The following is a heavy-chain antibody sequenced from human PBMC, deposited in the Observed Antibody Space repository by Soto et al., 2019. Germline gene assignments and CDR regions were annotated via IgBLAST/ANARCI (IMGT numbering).Heavy chain of an antibody. CDR2: INWNGGRV. CDR1: GLSFFDFH. Sequence: EVQLVESGGGLVQPGRSLRLSCAVSGLSFFDFHMLWVRLVPGEGLEWVSGINWNGGRVDYADSVKGRFTVSRDNAKNSLYLQMTRLRGEDTAFYYCVKDRSGTYATSGTYNYFDYWGQGTLVTVSS. CDR3: VKDRSGTYATSGTYNYFDY. J-gene: IGHJ4*02. V-gene: IGHV3-9*01. D-gene: IGHD3-10*01.